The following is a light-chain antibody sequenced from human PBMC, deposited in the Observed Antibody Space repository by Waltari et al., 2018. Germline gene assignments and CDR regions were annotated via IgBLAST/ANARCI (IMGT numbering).Light chain of an antibody. CDR2: GKS. Sequence: QSVLTQPPSVSGAPGQRVTISCTGSSSNIGAGYDVHWYKQLPGTAPKLLIYGKSNRHSGVPDRFSGSKSGTSASLAITGLQAEDEADYYCQSYDSSQRVVFGGGTKLTVL. CDR1: SSNIGAGYD. J-gene: IGLJ2*01. V-gene: IGLV1-40*01. CDR3: QSYDSSQRVV.